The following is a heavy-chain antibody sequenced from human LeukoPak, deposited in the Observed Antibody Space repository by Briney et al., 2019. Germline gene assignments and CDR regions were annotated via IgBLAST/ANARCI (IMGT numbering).Heavy chain of an antibody. Sequence: GGSLRLSCAASGFTFSSYWMSWVRQAPGKGLEWVANIEEDGSEKYYVDSVKGRFTISRDNAKNSMYLQMNSLRAEDTAVYYCARVKVAVAGIGWFDPWGQGSLVTVSS. V-gene: IGHV3-7*05. D-gene: IGHD6-13*01. CDR3: ARVKVAVAGIGWFDP. CDR1: GFTFSSYW. J-gene: IGHJ5*02. CDR2: IEEDGSEK.